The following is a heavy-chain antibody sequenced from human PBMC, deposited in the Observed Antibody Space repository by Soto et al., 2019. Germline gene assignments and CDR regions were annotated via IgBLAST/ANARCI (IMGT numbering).Heavy chain of an antibody. CDR3: AGGSYYEYYYYGMDV. J-gene: IGHJ6*02. D-gene: IGHD1-26*01. V-gene: IGHV1-2*02. CDR1: GYTFTGYY. Sequence: ASVKVSCKASGYTFTGYYMHWVRQAPGQGLEWMGWINPNSGGTNYAQKFQGRVTMTRDTSISTAYMELSRLRSDDTAVYCCAGGSYYEYYYYGMDVWGQGTTVTVSS. CDR2: INPNSGGT.